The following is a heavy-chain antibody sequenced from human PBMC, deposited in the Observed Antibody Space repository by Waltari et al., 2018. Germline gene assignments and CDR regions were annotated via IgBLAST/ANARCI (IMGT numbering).Heavy chain of an antibody. V-gene: IGHV4-38-2*02. CDR2: IYHSGST. CDR1: GYSISSGYY. CDR3: ARENLRGPDYYYYYYMDV. Sequence: QVQLQESGPGLVKPSETLSLTCTVSGYSISSGYYWGWIRQPPGKGLEWIGSIYHSGSTYYNPSLKSRVTISVDTSKNQFSLKLSSVTAADTAVYYCARENLRGPDYYYYYYMDVWGKGTTVTISS. J-gene: IGHJ6*03.